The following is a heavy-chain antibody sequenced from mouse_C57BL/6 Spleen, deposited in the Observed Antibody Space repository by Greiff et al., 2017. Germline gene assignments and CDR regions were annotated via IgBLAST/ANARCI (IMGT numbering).Heavy chain of an antibody. CDR1: GYTFTSYW. V-gene: IGHV1-64*01. Sequence: QVQLQQPGAELVKPGASVKLSCKASGYTFTSYWMHWVKQRPGPGLEWIGMIHPNRGSTNYNEKFKSKAALTVDKSSSTAYMQLSSLTSYDSAVYYLARYYRSYDYAMDYWGQGTSVTVSS. D-gene: IGHD2-5*01. J-gene: IGHJ4*01. CDR2: IHPNRGST. CDR3: ARYYRSYDYAMDY.